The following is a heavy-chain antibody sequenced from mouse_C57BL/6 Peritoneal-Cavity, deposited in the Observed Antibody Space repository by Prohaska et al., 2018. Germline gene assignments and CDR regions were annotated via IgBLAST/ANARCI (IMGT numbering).Heavy chain of an antibody. CDR3: ARSGSSHWYFDV. CDR2: IHPNSGST. CDR1: GYTFTSYW. Sequence: LKLSCKASGYTFTSYWMHWVKQRPGQGLEWIGMIHPNSGSTNYNEKFKSKATLTVDKSSSTAYMQLSSLTSEDCAVYYCARSGSSHWYFDVWGTGTTVTVSS. V-gene: IGHV1-64*01. D-gene: IGHD1-1*01. J-gene: IGHJ1*03.